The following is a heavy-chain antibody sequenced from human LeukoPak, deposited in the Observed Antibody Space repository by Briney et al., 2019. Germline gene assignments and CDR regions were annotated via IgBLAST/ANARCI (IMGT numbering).Heavy chain of an antibody. V-gene: IGHV3-30*18. CDR2: ISYDGSNK. D-gene: IGHD5-18*01. CDR1: GFTFSSYG. CDR3: AKTPEQLWLYGPFDY. J-gene: IGHJ4*02. Sequence: GGSLRLSCAASGFTFSSYGMHWVRQAPGKGLEWVAVISYDGSNKYYADSVKGRFTISRDNSKNTLYQQMNSLRAEDTAVYYCAKTPEQLWLYGPFDYWGQETLVTVSS.